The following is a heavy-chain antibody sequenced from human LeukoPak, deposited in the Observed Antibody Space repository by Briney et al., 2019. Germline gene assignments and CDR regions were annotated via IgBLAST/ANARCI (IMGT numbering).Heavy chain of an antibody. CDR2: IIPMFGTS. V-gene: IGHV1-69*13. J-gene: IGHJ3*02. CDR3: ARGVRAAADAFDI. CDR1: GGTFSSYA. Sequence: GASVKVSCKASGGTFSSYAISWVRQAAGQGLECMGGIIPMFGTSDYAQKFQGRVTITADESTSTAYMELSSLRSEDTAFYYCARGVRAAADAFDIWGQGTMVTVSS. D-gene: IGHD6-13*01.